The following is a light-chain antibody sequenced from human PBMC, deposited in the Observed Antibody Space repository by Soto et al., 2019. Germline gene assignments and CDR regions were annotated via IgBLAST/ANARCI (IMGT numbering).Light chain of an antibody. CDR3: QQSYSTPP. CDR1: QGISSY. V-gene: IGKV1-8*01. CDR2: AAS. Sequence: AIRMTQSPSSLSASTVDRVTITGRASQGISSYLAWYQQKPGKAPKLLIYAASSLQSGVPSRFSGSGSGTDFTLTISSLQPEDFATYYCQQSYSTPPFGQGTRLEI. J-gene: IGKJ5*01.